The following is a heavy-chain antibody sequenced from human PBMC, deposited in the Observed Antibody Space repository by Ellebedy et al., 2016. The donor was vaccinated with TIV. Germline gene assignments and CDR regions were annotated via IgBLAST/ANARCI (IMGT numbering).Heavy chain of an antibody. CDR1: GGSVSSGSYY. V-gene: IGHV4-61*01. CDR3: ARGRDYYDSSGYYYNWFDP. D-gene: IGHD3-22*01. J-gene: IGHJ5*02. Sequence: SETLSLXXTVSGGSVSSGSYYWSWIRQPPGKGLEWIGYIYYSGSTNYNPSLKSRVTISVDTSKNQFSLKLSSVTAADTAVYYCARGRDYYDSSGYYYNWFDPWGQGTLVTVSS. CDR2: IYYSGST.